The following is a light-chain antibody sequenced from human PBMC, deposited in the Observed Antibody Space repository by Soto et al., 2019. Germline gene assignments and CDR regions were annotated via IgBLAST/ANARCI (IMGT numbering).Light chain of an antibody. J-gene: IGKJ1*01. CDR1: QSISSW. CDR2: DAS. CDR3: QQYNGYLWT. V-gene: IGKV1-5*01. Sequence: DIQMAQSPSTLSASVGDRVTITCRASQSISSWLAWYQQKAGKAPKLLIYDASSLQSGIPSRFSGSGSGTEFSLTISSLQPDDFATYYCQQYNGYLWTFGQGTKVEIK.